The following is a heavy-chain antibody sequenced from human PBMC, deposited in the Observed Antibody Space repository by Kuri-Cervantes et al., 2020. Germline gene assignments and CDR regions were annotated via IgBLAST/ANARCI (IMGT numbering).Heavy chain of an antibody. Sequence: GGSLRLSCAASGFTFSSYDMHWVRQATGKGLEWVSAIGTAGDTYYPGSVKGRFTISRDNSKNTLYLQMNSLRAEDTAVYYCAKESARSWYSGWFDPWGQGTLVTVSS. D-gene: IGHD6-13*01. CDR1: GFTFSSYD. CDR2: IGTAGDT. CDR3: AKESARSWYSGWFDP. V-gene: IGHV3-13*01. J-gene: IGHJ5*02.